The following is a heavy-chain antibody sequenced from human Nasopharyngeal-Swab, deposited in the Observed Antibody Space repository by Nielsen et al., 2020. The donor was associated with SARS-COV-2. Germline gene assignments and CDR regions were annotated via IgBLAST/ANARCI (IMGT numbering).Heavy chain of an antibody. J-gene: IGHJ6*02. D-gene: IGHD4-17*01. V-gene: IGHV3-7*01. CDR3: ARESRDDYGDYPLLYYYFYGMDV. CDR2: IKQDGSEK. Sequence: WIRQSPWEGLEWVANIKQDGSEKYYVDSVKGRFTISRDNGKNSLYLQMNSLRVEDTAVYYCARESRDDYGDYPLLYYYFYGMDVWGQGTTVTVSS.